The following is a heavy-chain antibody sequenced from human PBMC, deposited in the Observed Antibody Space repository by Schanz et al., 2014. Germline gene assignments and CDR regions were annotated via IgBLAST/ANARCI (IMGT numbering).Heavy chain of an antibody. J-gene: IGHJ4*02. Sequence: QVQLVQSGAEAKKPGASVKVSCKASGYIFINSGISWVRQAPGQGLEWMGWISAYNGNTKYPQKHQGGVTMTTDTSTSTAYMELRSLRSDDTAVYYCARDAADFYDILTEEDYWGQGTLVTVSS. CDR1: GYIFINSG. D-gene: IGHD3-9*01. V-gene: IGHV1-18*01. CDR2: ISAYNGNT. CDR3: ARDAADFYDILTEEDY.